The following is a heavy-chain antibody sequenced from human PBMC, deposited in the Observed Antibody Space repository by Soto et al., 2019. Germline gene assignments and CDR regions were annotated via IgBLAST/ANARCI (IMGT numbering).Heavy chain of an antibody. D-gene: IGHD2-2*01. CDR2: IIPILGIA. CDR3: ARDRVAVTPGLFGCTLS. Sequence: SVKGSCKASGGTFSSYTISWVRQAPGQGLEWMGRIIPILGIANYAQKFQGRVTITADKSTSTAYMELSSLRSEDTAVYYCARDRVAVTPGLFGCTLSSRHGALVTFS. V-gene: IGHV1-69*04. J-gene: IGHJ5*01. CDR1: GGTFSSYT.